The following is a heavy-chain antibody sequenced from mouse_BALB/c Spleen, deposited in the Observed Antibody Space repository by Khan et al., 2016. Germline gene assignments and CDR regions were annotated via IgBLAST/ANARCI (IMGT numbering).Heavy chain of an antibody. D-gene: IGHD1-1*01. CDR2: ISNGGGST. Sequence: EVQLVESGGDLVQPGGSLKLSCAASGFTFSRYTMSWVRQTPEKRLEWVAFISNGGGSTYYPDTVKGRFTISRDNAKNTLYLQMNSLKSEDTGMYFWAIPSYTEYYYFMDYWGQGTSITVSS. J-gene: IGHJ4*01. CDR3: AIPSYTEYYYFMDY. CDR1: GFTFSRYT. V-gene: IGHV5-12-2*01.